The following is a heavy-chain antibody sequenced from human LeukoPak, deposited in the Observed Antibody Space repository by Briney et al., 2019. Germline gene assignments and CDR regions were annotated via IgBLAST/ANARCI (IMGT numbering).Heavy chain of an antibody. V-gene: IGHV4-39*07. CDR3: AREVGVWELLGVYYFDY. J-gene: IGHJ4*02. CDR1: GGSISSGDYY. CDR2: IYHSGST. D-gene: IGHD1-26*01. Sequence: PSETLSLTCTVSGGSISSGDYYWGWIRQPPGKGLEWIGSIYHSGSTYYNPSLKSRVTISVDTSKNQFSLKLSSVTAADTAVYYCAREVGVWELLGVYYFDYWGQGTLVIVSS.